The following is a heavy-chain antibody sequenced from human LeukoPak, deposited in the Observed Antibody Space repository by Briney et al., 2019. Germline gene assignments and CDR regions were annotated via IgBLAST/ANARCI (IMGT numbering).Heavy chain of an antibody. J-gene: IGHJ4*02. CDR2: ISAYNGNT. CDR3: ARLGDYYDSSGPLHY. CDR1: GYTFTSYG. Sequence: ASVKVSCKASGYTFTSYGISWVRQAPGQGLEWMGWISAYNGNTNYAQKLQGRVTMTTDTSTSTAYMELRSLRSDDTAVYYCARLGDYYDSSGPLHYWGQGTLVTVSS. D-gene: IGHD3-22*01. V-gene: IGHV1-18*01.